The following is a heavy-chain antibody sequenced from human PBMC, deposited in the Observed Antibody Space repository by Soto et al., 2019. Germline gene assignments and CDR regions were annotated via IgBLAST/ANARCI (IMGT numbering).Heavy chain of an antibody. CDR2: IFTRDSET. Sequence: GESLKISCKGPGHLFNNHWIGWVRQTPGKGLEWMGLIFTRDSETKTSPSFQGHVSFSVDNSINTVYLQWTSLKTTNTGIYFCARGYFDSGHGYDLWGQGTLVTVSS. CDR1: GHLFNNHW. V-gene: IGHV5-51*01. CDR3: ARGYFDSGHGYDL. D-gene: IGHD3-10*01. J-gene: IGHJ5*02.